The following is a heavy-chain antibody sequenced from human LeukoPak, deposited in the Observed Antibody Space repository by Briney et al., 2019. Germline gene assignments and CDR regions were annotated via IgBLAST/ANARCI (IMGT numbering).Heavy chain of an antibody. CDR2: ITRNSATI. Sequence: GGSLRLSCAASGFTFDDYAMHWVRQTPGKGLEWVSGITRNSATIVYADSVKGRFTISRDNAGNSLYLQMNSLRPEDTALYYCVKDLHVEGATGFFDLWGRGTLVTVSS. D-gene: IGHD1-26*01. CDR3: VKDLHVEGATGFFDL. J-gene: IGHJ2*01. CDR1: GFTFDDYA. V-gene: IGHV3-9*01.